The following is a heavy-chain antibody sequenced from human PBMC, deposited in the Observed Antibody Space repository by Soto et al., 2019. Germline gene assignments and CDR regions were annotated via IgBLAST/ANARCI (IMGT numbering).Heavy chain of an antibody. D-gene: IGHD3-16*02. V-gene: IGHV4-34*01. CDR3: ARLRLGELSLYRWGYYFDY. J-gene: IGHJ4*02. CDR1: GGSFSGYY. CDR2: INHSGST. Sequence: PSETLSLTCAVYGGSFSGYYWSWIRQPPGKGLEWIGEINHSGSTNYNPSLKSRVTISVDTSKNQFSLKLSSVTAADTAVYYCARLRLGELSLYRWGYYFDYWGQGTLVTVSS.